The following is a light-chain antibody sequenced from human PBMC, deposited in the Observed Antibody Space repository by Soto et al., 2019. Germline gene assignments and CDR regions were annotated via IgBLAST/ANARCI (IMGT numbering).Light chain of an antibody. V-gene: IGKV3-15*01. CDR1: ESVRSN. J-gene: IGKJ1*01. Sequence: EIVMTQSPATLSVSPGERATLSCRASESVRSNLAWYQQKPGQAPRLLVYGASTRATGVPARFSGSGSGTDFTLTISSLQSEDFAIYSCQQYRIWWTFGPGTKVEIK. CDR3: QQYRIWWT. CDR2: GAS.